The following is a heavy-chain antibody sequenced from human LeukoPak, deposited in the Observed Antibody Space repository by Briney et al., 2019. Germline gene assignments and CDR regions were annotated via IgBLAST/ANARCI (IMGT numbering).Heavy chain of an antibody. CDR3: ARDVRVPGGYYGMDV. CDR1: GFTFSSYD. Sequence: GGSLRLSCAASGFTFSSYDMHWVRQATGKGLEWVSAIGTAGDTYYPGSVKGRFTISRENAKNSLYLQMNSLRAGDTAVYYCARDVRVPGGYYGMDVWGQGTTVTVSS. V-gene: IGHV3-13*01. D-gene: IGHD3-10*01. CDR2: IGTAGDT. J-gene: IGHJ6*02.